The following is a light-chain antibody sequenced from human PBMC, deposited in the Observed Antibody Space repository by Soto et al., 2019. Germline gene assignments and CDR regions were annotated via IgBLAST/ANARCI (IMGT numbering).Light chain of an antibody. CDR1: RYDVGGYNY. Sequence: QSALTQTPSVSGSPGQSVTMSCTGTRYDVGGYNYVSWYQQHPGKAPKVIIYEVDKRPSGVPDRFTGSKSGYTASLTVSGLLAEDEADYFCCSYGGSSTNVFGTGTKVTVL. J-gene: IGLJ1*01. V-gene: IGLV2-8*01. CDR2: EVD. CDR3: CSYGGSSTNV.